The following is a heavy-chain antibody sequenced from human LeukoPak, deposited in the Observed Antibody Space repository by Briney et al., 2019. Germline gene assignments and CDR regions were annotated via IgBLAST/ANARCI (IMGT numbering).Heavy chain of an antibody. J-gene: IGHJ3*02. D-gene: IGHD3-3*01. CDR2: IYPGDSDT. Sequence: GESLKISCKGSGYSFTSYWIGWVRQIPGKGLDWMGIIYPGDSDTRYSPSFQGQVTISADKSISTAYLQWSSLKASDTAMYYCARQHYDFWSGSPRAFDIWGQGTMVTVSS. CDR3: ARQHYDFWSGSPRAFDI. V-gene: IGHV5-51*01. CDR1: GYSFTSYW.